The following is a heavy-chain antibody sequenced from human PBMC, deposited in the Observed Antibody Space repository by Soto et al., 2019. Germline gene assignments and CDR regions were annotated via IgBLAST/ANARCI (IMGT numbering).Heavy chain of an antibody. CDR1: GFTVSSNY. D-gene: IGHD3-22*01. V-gene: IGHV3-53*05. CDR2: IYSGSST. Sequence: PGGSLRLSCAASGFTVSSNYMSWVRQAPGKGLEWVSVIYSGSSTYYADSVKGRFSVSRDNSKNTLYLQMNSLITEDTAVYYCAKGLYYDSSSNPDYWGQGTLVTVSS. J-gene: IGHJ4*02. CDR3: AKGLYYDSSSNPDY.